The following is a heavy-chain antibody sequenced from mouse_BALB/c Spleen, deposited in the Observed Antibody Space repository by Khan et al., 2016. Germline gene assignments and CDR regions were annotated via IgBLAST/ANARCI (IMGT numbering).Heavy chain of an antibody. J-gene: IGHJ2*01. CDR1: GFSLSTSGLG. CDR3: ARRWLGYFDY. CDR2: IYWDDDK. Sequence: QVTLKESGPGILQPSQTLSLTCSFSGFSLSTSGLGVSWIRQPSGKGLEWLAHIYWDDDKRYNPSLKRRLIISKDTSRNQVFLKITSVDTADTATYYCARRWLGYFDYWGQGTTLTVSS. D-gene: IGHD2-2*01. V-gene: IGHV8-12*01.